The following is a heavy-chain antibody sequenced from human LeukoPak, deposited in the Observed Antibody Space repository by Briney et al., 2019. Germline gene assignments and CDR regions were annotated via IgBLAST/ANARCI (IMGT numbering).Heavy chain of an antibody. V-gene: IGHV1-24*01. CDR1: GYTLTELS. CDR2: FDPEDGET. Sequence: GASVKVSCKASGYTLTELSMHWVRQAPGKGLEWMGGFDPEDGETIYAQKFQGRVTMTEDTSTDTAYMELSSLRSEDTAVYYCATVYGSGSYGYFDYWGQGTLVTVSS. D-gene: IGHD3-10*01. J-gene: IGHJ4*02. CDR3: ATVYGSGSYGYFDY.